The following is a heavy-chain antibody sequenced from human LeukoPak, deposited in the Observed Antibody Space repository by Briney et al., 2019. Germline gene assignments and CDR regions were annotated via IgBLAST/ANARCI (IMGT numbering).Heavy chain of an antibody. V-gene: IGHV3-30-3*01. D-gene: IGHD3-10*01. Sequence: GGFLRLSCAASGFTFSSYAMHWVRQAPGKGLEWVAVISYDGSNKYYADSVKGRFTISRDNSKNTLYLQMNSLRAEDTAVYYCARGDSYGSGDYWGQGTLVTVSS. CDR2: ISYDGSNK. CDR1: GFTFSSYA. J-gene: IGHJ4*02. CDR3: ARGDSYGSGDY.